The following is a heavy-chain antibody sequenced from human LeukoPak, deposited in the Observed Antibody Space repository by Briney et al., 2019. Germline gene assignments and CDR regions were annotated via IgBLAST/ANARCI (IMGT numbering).Heavy chain of an antibody. D-gene: IGHD3-16*02. Sequence: SETLSLTCTVSGGSISSSSYCWAWIRQPPGRGLEWIGNIYYSGSTYYNPSLKSRVTISVDTSKNQFSLKLSSVTAADTAVYYCARRSLGELSLFDYWGQGTLVTVSS. J-gene: IGHJ4*02. CDR1: GGSISSSSYC. CDR2: IYYSGST. V-gene: IGHV4-39*01. CDR3: ARRSLGELSLFDY.